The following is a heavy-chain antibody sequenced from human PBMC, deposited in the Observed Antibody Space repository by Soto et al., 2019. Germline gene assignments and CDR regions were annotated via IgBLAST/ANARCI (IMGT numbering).Heavy chain of an antibody. CDR3: ARDQDFDWLGGSFDY. D-gene: IGHD3-9*01. V-gene: IGHV1-18*01. Sequence: ASVKVSCKASVYTFTSYGISWVRQAPGQGLEWMGWISAYNGNTNYAQKLQGRVTMTTDTSTSTAYMELRSLRSDDTAVYYCARDQDFDWLGGSFDYWGQGTLVTVSS. CDR2: ISAYNGNT. J-gene: IGHJ4*02. CDR1: VYTFTSYG.